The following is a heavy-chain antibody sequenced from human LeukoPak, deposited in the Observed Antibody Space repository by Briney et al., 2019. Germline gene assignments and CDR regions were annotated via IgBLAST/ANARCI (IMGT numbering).Heavy chain of an antibody. Sequence: ASVKVSCKASGYTFTSYYVQWVRQAPGQGLEWMGIINPSGGSPSYAQKLQGRVTMTEDTSTDTAYMELSSLRSEDAAVYYCATAKYSSGWYGAFDIWGQGTMVTVSS. CDR3: ATAKYSSGWYGAFDI. V-gene: IGHV1-46*04. J-gene: IGHJ3*02. D-gene: IGHD6-19*01. CDR1: GYTFTSYY. CDR2: INPSGGSP.